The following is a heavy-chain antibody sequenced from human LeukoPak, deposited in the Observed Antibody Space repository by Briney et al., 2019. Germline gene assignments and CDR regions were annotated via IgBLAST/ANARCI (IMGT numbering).Heavy chain of an antibody. J-gene: IGHJ4*02. V-gene: IGHV4-38-2*02. CDR3: ARGYYGHYDFWSGYFDY. Sequence: SETLSLTCTVSGDSINSAYYWGWIRQPPGKGLGWIGSIHHSGSTYDNPSLKSRVTISVDTSKNQFSLKLNSVTAADTAVYYCARGYYGHYDFWSGYFDYWGQGTLVTVSS. CDR1: GDSINSAYY. CDR2: IHHSGST. D-gene: IGHD3-3*01.